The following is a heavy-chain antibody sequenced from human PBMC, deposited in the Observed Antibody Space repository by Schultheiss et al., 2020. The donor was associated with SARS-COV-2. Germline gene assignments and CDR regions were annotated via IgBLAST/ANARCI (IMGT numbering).Heavy chain of an antibody. CDR1: GFTFSSYW. CDR3: AREYVTNYDFWSGYPNYFDY. V-gene: IGHV3-74*01. D-gene: IGHD3-3*01. CDR2: INSDGSST. J-gene: IGHJ4*02. Sequence: GGSLRLSCAASGFTFSSYWMHWVRQAPGKGLVWVSRINSDGSSTSYADSVKGRFTISRDNAKNSLYLQMNSLRAEDTAVYYCAREYVTNYDFWSGYPNYFDYWGQGTLVTVSS.